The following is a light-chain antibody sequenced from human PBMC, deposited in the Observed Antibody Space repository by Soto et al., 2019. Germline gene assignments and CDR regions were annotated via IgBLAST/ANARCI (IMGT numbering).Light chain of an antibody. Sequence: EIVMTQSPATLSVSPGERATLSCRASQSVSSNLAWYQQKPGQAPRLLIYVASTRATGIPARFSGSGSGTEFTLTISSLQSEDFAFYYCQQYNKWPLSFGGGTKVEIK. CDR1: QSVSSN. J-gene: IGKJ4*01. CDR2: VAS. V-gene: IGKV3D-15*01. CDR3: QQYNKWPLS.